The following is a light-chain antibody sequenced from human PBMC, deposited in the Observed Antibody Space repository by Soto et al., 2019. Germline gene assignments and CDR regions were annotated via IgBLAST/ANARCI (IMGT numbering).Light chain of an antibody. CDR2: GAS. J-gene: IGKJ3*01. V-gene: IGKV3-15*01. CDR1: QSVSSN. CDR3: QQYNNWPPIFT. Sequence: IVLTQSPGTLSLSPGERATLSCRASQSVSSNFLTWYQQKPGQAPRLLIYGASTRATGIPARFSGSGSGTEFTLTISSLQSEDFAVYYCQQYNNWPPIFTFGPGTKVDIK.